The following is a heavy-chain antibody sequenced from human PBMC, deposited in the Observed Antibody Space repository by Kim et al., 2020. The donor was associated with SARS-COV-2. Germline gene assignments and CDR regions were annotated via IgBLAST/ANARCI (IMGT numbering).Heavy chain of an antibody. J-gene: IGHJ4*02. CDR1: GGSVSSGSYY. V-gene: IGHV4-61*01. CDR3: ARRGPVPHSSGWTFDY. D-gene: IGHD6-19*01. CDR2: IYYSGST. Sequence: SETLSLTCTVSGGSVSSGSYYWSWIRQPPGKVLEWIGYIYYSGSTNYNPSLKSRVTISVDTSKNQFSLKLSSVTAADTAVYYCARRGPVPHSSGWTFDYWGQGTLVTVSS.